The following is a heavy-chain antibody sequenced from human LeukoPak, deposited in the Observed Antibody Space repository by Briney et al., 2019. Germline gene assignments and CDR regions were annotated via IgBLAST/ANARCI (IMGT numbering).Heavy chain of an antibody. CDR3: ARDESMTTVTTKP. J-gene: IGHJ5*02. CDR1: GFTFSSYS. D-gene: IGHD4-17*01. Sequence: TGGSLRLSCAASGFTFSSYSMNWVRQAPGKGLEWVSSISSSSCYIYYADSVKGRFTISRDNAKNSLYLQMNSLRAEDTAVYYCARDESMTTVTTKPWGQGTLVTVSS. V-gene: IGHV3-21*01. CDR2: ISSSSCYI.